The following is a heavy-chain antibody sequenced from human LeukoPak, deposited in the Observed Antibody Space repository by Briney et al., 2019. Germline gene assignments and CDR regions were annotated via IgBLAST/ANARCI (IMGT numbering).Heavy chain of an antibody. Sequence: PGGSLRLSCAASGFTFSSYGMHWVRLAPGKGLEWVAFIRYDGSNKYYADSVKSRFTISRDNSKNTLYLQMNSLRAEDTAVYYCAKDSDIVVVPALDWGQGTLVTVSS. D-gene: IGHD2-2*01. CDR1: GFTFSSYG. J-gene: IGHJ4*02. CDR2: IRYDGSNK. CDR3: AKDSDIVVVPALD. V-gene: IGHV3-30*02.